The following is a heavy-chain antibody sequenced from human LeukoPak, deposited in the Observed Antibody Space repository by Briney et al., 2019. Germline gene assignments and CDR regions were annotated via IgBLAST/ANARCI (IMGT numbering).Heavy chain of an antibody. J-gene: IGHJ4*02. V-gene: IGHV1-18*01. CDR3: ARGLRYGSNYFDY. CDR2: ISAYNGNT. CDR1: GYTFTSYD. D-gene: IGHD5/OR15-5a*01. Sequence: ASVKLSCKTSGYTFTSYDINWVRQAPGQGVEWMGCISAYNGNTNYAQRLQGRVTMTTDTSKTTAYMELRNLRADDTAVYFCARGLRYGSNYFDYWGQGTLVTVSS.